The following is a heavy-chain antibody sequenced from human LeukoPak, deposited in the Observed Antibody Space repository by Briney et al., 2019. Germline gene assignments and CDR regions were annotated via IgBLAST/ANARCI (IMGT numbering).Heavy chain of an antibody. Sequence: PSETLSLTCTVSGGSIASNYWTWIRQPPGKGPEYIGYIYYTGGTNYKPSLKSRVTISVDTSKNQFSLKLTSVTAADTAVYFCAKYGNSGWVIDNWGQGTLVTVSS. CDR2: IYYTGGT. J-gene: IGHJ4*02. V-gene: IGHV4-59*08. D-gene: IGHD6-19*01. CDR3: AKYGNSGWVIDN. CDR1: GGSIASNY.